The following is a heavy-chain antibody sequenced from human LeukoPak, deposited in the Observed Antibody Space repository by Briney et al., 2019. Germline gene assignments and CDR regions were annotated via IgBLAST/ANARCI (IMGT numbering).Heavy chain of an antibody. D-gene: IGHD3-3*01. J-gene: IGHJ6*03. CDR3: ARAPYDFWSGYPIGWYYYYMDV. CDR2: IYYSGST. V-gene: IGHV4-59*01. CDR1: GGSISSYY. Sequence: PSETLSLTCTVSGGSISSYYWSWIRQPPGKGLEWVGYIYYSGSTKFNASLKSRVTISVDTSKNQFSLKLSSVTAADTAVYYYARAPYDFWSGYPIGWYYYYMDVWGKETTVTVSS.